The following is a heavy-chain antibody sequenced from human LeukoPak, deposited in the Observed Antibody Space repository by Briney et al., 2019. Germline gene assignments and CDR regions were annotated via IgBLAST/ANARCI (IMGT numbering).Heavy chain of an antibody. V-gene: IGHV3-30-3*01. J-gene: IGHJ4*02. CDR1: GFTFSSYA. D-gene: IGHD6-19*01. CDR3: ARELSSGWVAFDY. Sequence: GGSLRLSCAASGFTFSSYAMHWVRQAPGKGLEWVAVISYDGSNKYYADSVKGRFTISRDNSKNTLYLQMNSLRAEDTAVYYCARELSSGWVAFDYWGQGTLVTVSS. CDR2: ISYDGSNK.